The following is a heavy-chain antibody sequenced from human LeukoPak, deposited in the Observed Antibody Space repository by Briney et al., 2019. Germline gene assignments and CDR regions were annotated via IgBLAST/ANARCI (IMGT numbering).Heavy chain of an antibody. V-gene: IGHV1-18*04. CDR1: GYTFTSYG. Sequence: ASVKVSCKASGYTFTSYGISWVRQAPGQGLEWMGWISAYNGNTDYAQKLQGRVTMTTDTSTSTAYMELRSLRSDDTAVYYCARDWRGYSYGNFDYWGRGTLVTVSS. CDR3: ARDWRGYSYGNFDY. J-gene: IGHJ4*02. CDR2: ISAYNGNT. D-gene: IGHD5-18*01.